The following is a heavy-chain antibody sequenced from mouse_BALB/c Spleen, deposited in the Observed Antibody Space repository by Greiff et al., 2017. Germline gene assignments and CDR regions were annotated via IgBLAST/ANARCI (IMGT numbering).Heavy chain of an antibody. Sequence: EVQVVESGGGLVKPGGSLKLSCAASGFTFSSYAMSWVRQTPEKRLEWVASISSGGSTYYPDSVKGRFTISRDNARNILYLQMSSLRSEDTAMYYCARGEGYGNYERFAYWGQGTLVTVSA. V-gene: IGHV5-6-5*01. CDR2: ISSGGST. J-gene: IGHJ3*01. CDR1: GFTFSSYA. D-gene: IGHD2-10*02. CDR3: ARGEGYGNYERFAY.